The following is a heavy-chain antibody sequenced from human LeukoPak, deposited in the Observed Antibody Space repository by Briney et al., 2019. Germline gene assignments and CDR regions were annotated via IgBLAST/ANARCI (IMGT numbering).Heavy chain of an antibody. Sequence: SETLSLTCTVSGYSISSGYYWGWIRQPPGKGLEWIGSIYHSGSTNYNPSLKSRVTISVDTSKNQFSLKLSSVTAADTAVYYCAREEDAFDIWGQGTMVTVSS. CDR1: GYSISSGYY. CDR3: AREEDAFDI. CDR2: IYHSGST. V-gene: IGHV4-38-2*02. J-gene: IGHJ3*02.